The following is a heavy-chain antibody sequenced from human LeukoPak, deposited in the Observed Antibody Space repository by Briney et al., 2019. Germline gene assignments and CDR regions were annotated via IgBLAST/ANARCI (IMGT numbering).Heavy chain of an antibody. D-gene: IGHD3-9*01. CDR3: ARVNGILTGYYYSFDY. V-gene: IGHV4-39*01. Sequence: SETLSLTCTVSGGSISSSSYYWGWIRQPPGKGLEWIGSIYYSGSTYYNPSLKSRVTISVDTSKNQFSLKLSSVTAADTAVYYCARVNGILTGYYYSFDYWGQGTLVTVSS. CDR2: IYYSGST. J-gene: IGHJ4*02. CDR1: GGSISSSSYY.